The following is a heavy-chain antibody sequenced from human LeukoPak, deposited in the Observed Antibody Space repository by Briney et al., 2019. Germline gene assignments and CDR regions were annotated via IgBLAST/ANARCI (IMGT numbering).Heavy chain of an antibody. D-gene: IGHD4-23*01. Sequence: PGGSLRLSCAASGFTFSSYSMNWVRQAPGKGLEWVSSISSSSSYIYYADSVKGRFTISRDNAKNSLYLQMNSLRAEDTAVYYCAKDGGTTVVTGGFGYWGQGTLVTVSS. V-gene: IGHV3-21*01. CDR2: ISSSSSYI. CDR1: GFTFSSYS. CDR3: AKDGGTTVVTGGFGY. J-gene: IGHJ4*02.